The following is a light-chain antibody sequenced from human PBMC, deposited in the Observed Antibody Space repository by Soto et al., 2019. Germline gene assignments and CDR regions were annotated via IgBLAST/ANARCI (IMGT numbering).Light chain of an antibody. V-gene: IGLV2-11*01. J-gene: IGLJ2*01. CDR3: CSYAGTYVV. CDR2: DVT. Sequence: QSALTQPRSVSGSPGQSVTISCTGTISDVGDSDYVSWYQQDPGKAPKLMIYDVTKRPSGVPDRFSGSKSGNTASLTISGLQAEDEADYYCCSYAGTYVVFGGGTKVTVL. CDR1: ISDVGDSDY.